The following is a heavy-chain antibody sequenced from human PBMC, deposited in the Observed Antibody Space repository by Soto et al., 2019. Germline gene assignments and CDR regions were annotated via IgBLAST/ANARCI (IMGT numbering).Heavy chain of an antibody. J-gene: IGHJ5*02. D-gene: IGHD1-7*01. CDR1: GGSIRSNYW. CDR3: ARTLRNYEDNWVYP. V-gene: IGHV4-4*02. CDR2: IYHTGST. Sequence: PSETLSLTCVVSGGSIRSNYWWSWVRQPPGKGLQWIGVIYHTGSTNYNPSLKSRAAISVDKSKNRFSLKLKSVTAVDTAVYYCARTLRNYEDNWVYPWGQGTLVTVSS.